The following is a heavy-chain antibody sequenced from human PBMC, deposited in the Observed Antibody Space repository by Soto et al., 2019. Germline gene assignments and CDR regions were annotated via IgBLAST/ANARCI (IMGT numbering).Heavy chain of an antibody. D-gene: IGHD6-19*01. CDR2: IIPIFGTA. Sequence: ASVKVSCKASGGTFSSYAISWVRQAPGQGLEWMGGIIPIFGTANYAQKFQGRVTITADESTSTAYMELSSLRSEDTAMYYCARVGIAVAGPLFFDYWGQGTLVTVSS. CDR3: ARVGIAVAGPLFFDY. V-gene: IGHV1-69*13. J-gene: IGHJ4*02. CDR1: GGTFSSYA.